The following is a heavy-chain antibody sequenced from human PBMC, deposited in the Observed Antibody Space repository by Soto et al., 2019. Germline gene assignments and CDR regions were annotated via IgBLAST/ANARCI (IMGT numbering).Heavy chain of an antibody. D-gene: IGHD2-15*01. V-gene: IGHV1-18*01. CDR3: ARGHDFVVVVAATHYDY. CDR1: GYTFTSYG. J-gene: IGHJ4*02. CDR2: ISAYNGNT. Sequence: ASVKVSCKASGYTFTSYGISWVRQAPGQGLEWMGWISAYNGNTNYAQKLQGRVTMTTDTSTSTAYMELRSLRSDDTAVYYCARGHDFVVVVAATHYDYWGQGTLVTVSS.